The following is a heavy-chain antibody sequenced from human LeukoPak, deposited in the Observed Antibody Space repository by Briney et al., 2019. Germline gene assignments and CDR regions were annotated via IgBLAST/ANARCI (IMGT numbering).Heavy chain of an antibody. J-gene: IGHJ4*02. Sequence: SETLSLTCTVSGGSLSSYYWSWIRQPPGKGLEWIGYIYYSGSTNYNPSLKSRVTISVDTSKNQFSLKLSSVTAADTAVYYCASAAQVYCSGGSCYSGIWYFDYWGQGTLVTVSS. CDR3: ASAAQVYCSGGSCYSGIWYFDY. V-gene: IGHV4-59*01. CDR1: GGSLSSYY. D-gene: IGHD2-15*01. CDR2: IYYSGST.